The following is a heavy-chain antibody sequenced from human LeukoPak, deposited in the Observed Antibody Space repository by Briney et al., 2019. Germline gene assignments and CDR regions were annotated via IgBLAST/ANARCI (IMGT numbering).Heavy chain of an antibody. CDR3: AKVKVGYCSSTSCSDAFDI. D-gene: IGHD2-2*01. V-gene: IGHV3-66*01. J-gene: IGHJ3*02. CDR2: IYSGGST. CDR1: GFTVSSNY. Sequence: GGSLRLSCAASGFTVSSNYMSWVRQAPGKGLEWVSVIYSGGSTYYADSVKGRFTISRDNSKNTLYLQMNSLRAEDTAVYYCAKVKVGYCSSTSCSDAFDIWGQGTMVTVSS.